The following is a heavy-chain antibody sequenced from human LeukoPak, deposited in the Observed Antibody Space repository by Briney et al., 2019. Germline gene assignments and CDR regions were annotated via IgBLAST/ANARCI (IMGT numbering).Heavy chain of an antibody. Sequence: ASVKVSCKVSGYTLIEYSINWVRQTPRKGLEWMGGFDPEDGVTMYAQNFQGRITMAEDTSTDTAYMELSSLRSEDTAVYYCVTVEREYFDTSGYFDYWGQGTLVTVSS. V-gene: IGHV1-24*01. CDR2: FDPEDGVT. D-gene: IGHD3-22*01. CDR1: GYTLIEYS. J-gene: IGHJ4*02. CDR3: VTVEREYFDTSGYFDY.